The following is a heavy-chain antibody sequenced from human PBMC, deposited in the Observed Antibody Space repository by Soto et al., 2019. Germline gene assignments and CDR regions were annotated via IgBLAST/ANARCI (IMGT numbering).Heavy chain of an antibody. Sequence: SETLSLTCTVSGGSINSDAYYWSWIRQPPGKGLEWIGNIYYSGNTYYNPSLKSRVAISLDTSKNQFTLRLSSVTAADTAVYYCAKGDCSSTSCYAGILYYYGMDVWGQGTTVTVS. CDR1: GGSINSDAYY. CDR2: IYYSGNT. D-gene: IGHD2-2*01. V-gene: IGHV4-30-4*01. CDR3: AKGDCSSTSCYAGILYYYGMDV. J-gene: IGHJ6*02.